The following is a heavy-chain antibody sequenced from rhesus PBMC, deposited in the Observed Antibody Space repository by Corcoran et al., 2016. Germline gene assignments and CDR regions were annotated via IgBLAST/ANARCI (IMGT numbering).Heavy chain of an antibody. D-gene: IGHD5-12*01. V-gene: IGHV4-173*01. Sequence: QLQLQESGTGLVKPSETLSVTCAVSGGSISSHYWSWFRQPPGTGLEWIGYISGSGGSTDYNPSLKSRVTISTDTAKNQFSLKLSSVTAADTAVYYCALNGYSYSPYFDYWGQGVLVTVSS. CDR3: ALNGYSYSPYFDY. CDR2: ISGSGGST. J-gene: IGHJ4*01. CDR1: GGSISSHY.